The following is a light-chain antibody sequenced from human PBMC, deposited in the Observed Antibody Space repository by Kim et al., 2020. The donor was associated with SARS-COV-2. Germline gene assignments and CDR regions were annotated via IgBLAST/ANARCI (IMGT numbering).Light chain of an antibody. V-gene: IGKV1-33*01. CDR3: QQYDSLPIT. Sequence: ASLGDRVTITCQASQNISTYLNWFHQKPGKAPKLLIVDVSNLETGVPSRFRGDGSGTHFTFTINNLQPEDIGTYFCQQYDSLPITFGQGTRLEIK. J-gene: IGKJ5*01. CDR2: DVS. CDR1: QNISTY.